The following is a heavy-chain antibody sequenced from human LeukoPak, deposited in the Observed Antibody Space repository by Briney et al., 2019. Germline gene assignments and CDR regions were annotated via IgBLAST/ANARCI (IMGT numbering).Heavy chain of an antibody. V-gene: IGHV3-30*18. CDR1: GFTFSSYG. Sequence: GGSLRLSCAASGFTFSSYGMHWVRQAPGKGLEWVAVISYDGSNKYYADSVKGRFTISRDNSKNTLYLQMNSLRAEDTAVYYCAKELSITMVRGVITPRYYYYGMDVWGKGTTVTVSS. CDR2: ISYDGSNK. D-gene: IGHD3-10*01. CDR3: AKELSITMVRGVITPRYYYYGMDV. J-gene: IGHJ6*04.